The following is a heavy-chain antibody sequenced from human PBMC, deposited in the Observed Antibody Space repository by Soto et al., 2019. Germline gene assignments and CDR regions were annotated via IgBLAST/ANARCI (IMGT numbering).Heavy chain of an antibody. Sequence: GGSLRLSCAASGFTFSSYAMSWVRQAPGKGLEWVSAISGSGGSTYYADSVKGRFTISRDNSKNTLYLQMNSLRAEDTAVYYCARDPAGSGSYYNAKAPYYYYGMDVWGQGTTVTVSS. CDR2: ISGSGGST. CDR3: ARDPAGSGSYYNAKAPYYYYGMDV. J-gene: IGHJ6*02. V-gene: IGHV3-23*01. D-gene: IGHD3-10*01. CDR1: GFTFSSYA.